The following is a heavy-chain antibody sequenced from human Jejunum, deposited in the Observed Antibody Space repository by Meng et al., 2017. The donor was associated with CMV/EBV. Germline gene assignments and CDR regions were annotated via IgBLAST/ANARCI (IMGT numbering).Heavy chain of an antibody. CDR3: AKKNPGSPARFDP. V-gene: IGHV4-4*02. J-gene: IGHJ5*02. D-gene: IGHD1-26*01. Sequence: QVQLQESGPGLVKPSGTLSLSCTVSGGSISNYNWWTWLRQSPGKGLEWIGEVSHTGTTQYNPSLKSRVVISVDESKNQFSLKLSSVSAADTAVYSCAKKNPGSPARFDPWGQGILATFPS. CDR1: GGSISNYNW. CDR2: VSHTGTT.